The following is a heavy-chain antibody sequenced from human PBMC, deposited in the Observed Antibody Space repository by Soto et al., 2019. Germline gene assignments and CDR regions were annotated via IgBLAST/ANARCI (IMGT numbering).Heavy chain of an antibody. CDR1: GGTFSSYA. Sequence: QVQLVQSGAEVKKPGSSVKVSCKASGGTFSSYAINWVRQAPGQGLEWMGGIIPIFGTADYAQKFQGRVTITADESTSAACMELSTLRSEDTAVYYCALRITGSPNYYYGMDVWGQGTTVTVSS. J-gene: IGHJ6*02. V-gene: IGHV1-69*12. CDR3: ALRITGSPNYYYGMDV. D-gene: IGHD1-20*01. CDR2: IIPIFGTA.